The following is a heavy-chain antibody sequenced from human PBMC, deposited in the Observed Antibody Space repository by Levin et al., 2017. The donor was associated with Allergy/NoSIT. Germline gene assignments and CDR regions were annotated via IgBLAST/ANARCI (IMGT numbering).Heavy chain of an antibody. V-gene: IGHV3-48*02. J-gene: IGHJ4*02. D-gene: IGHD2-2*02. CDR2: ISSSSSTI. CDR3: ARDPDIVVVPAAIGNDY. CDR1: GFTFSSYS. Sequence: GESLKISCAASGFTFSSYSMNWVRQAPGKGLEWVSYISSSSSTIYYADSVKGRFTISRDNAKNSLYLQMNSLRDEDTAVYYWARDPDIVVVPAAIGNDYWGQGTLVTVSS.